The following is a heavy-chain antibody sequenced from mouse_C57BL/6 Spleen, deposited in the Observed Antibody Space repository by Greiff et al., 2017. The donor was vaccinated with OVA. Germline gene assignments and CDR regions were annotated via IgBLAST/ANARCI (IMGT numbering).Heavy chain of an antibody. V-gene: IGHV1-22*01. D-gene: IGHD1-1*01. Sequence: EVQLQQSGPELVKPGASVKMSCKASGYTFTDYNMHWVKKSHGKSLEWIGYINPNNGGTSYNQKFKGKATLTVNKYSSTAYRELRSLTSEDSAVYYCAREAYYYGSSPDYWGQGTTLTVSS. J-gene: IGHJ2*01. CDR3: AREAYYYGSSPDY. CDR2: INPNNGGT. CDR1: GYTFTDYN.